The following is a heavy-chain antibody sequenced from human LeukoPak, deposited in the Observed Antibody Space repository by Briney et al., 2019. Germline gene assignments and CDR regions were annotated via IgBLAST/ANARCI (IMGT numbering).Heavy chain of an antibody. Sequence: QPGGSLRLSCAASGFTFSSYGMHWVRQAPGKGLEWVAVIWYDGSNKYYADSVKGRFTISRDNSKNTLYLQMNSLRAEDTAVYYCARDAKTRRTDYWGQGTLVTVSS. V-gene: IGHV3-33*01. CDR3: ARDAKTRRTDY. J-gene: IGHJ4*02. CDR2: IWYDGSNK. D-gene: IGHD4/OR15-4a*01. CDR1: GFTFSSYG.